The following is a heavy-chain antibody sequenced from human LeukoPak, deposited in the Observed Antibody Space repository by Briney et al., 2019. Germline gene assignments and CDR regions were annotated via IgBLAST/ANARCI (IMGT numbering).Heavy chain of an antibody. Sequence: QSGGSLRLSCAASGFTFNAYAMHWVRQPPGKGLEWVSGISWNSGSIGYADSVKGRFTISRDNAKNSLYLQMNSLRPEDTAFYYCAKERDWAFDYWGQGTLVTVSS. CDR2: ISWNSGSI. CDR1: GFTFNAYA. CDR3: AKERDWAFDY. D-gene: IGHD2-21*01. J-gene: IGHJ4*02. V-gene: IGHV3-9*01.